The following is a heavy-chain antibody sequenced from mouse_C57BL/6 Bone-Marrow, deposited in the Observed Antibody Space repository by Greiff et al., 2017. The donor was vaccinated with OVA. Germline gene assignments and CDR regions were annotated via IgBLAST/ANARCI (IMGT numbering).Heavy chain of an antibody. V-gene: IGHV1-22*01. J-gene: IGHJ2*01. CDR2: INPNNGGT. CDR1: GYTFTDYN. D-gene: IGHD1-1*01. Sequence: VQLQQSGPELVKPGASVKMSCKASGYTFTDYNMHWVKQSHGKSLEWIGYINPNNGGTSYNQKFKGKATLTVNKSSSTAYMELRSLTSEDSAVYYCASSITTVIDYWGQGTTLTVSS. CDR3: ASSITTVIDY.